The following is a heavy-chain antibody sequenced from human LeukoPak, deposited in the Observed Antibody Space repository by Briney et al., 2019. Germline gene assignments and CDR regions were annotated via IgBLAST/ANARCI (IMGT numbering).Heavy chain of an antibody. J-gene: IGHJ4*02. Sequence: QTGGSLRLSRTASGFTLSTYWMSSFRQPPKKGLEWGANIKKEDSEKYYVGSVKGRFTISRDNAKNSVYLQMNSLRVEDTAVYYCGRGGAVASYWGQGTLVTVSS. CDR2: IKKEDSEK. CDR1: GFTLSTYW. CDR3: GRGGAVASY. V-gene: IGHV3-7*01. D-gene: IGHD6-19*01.